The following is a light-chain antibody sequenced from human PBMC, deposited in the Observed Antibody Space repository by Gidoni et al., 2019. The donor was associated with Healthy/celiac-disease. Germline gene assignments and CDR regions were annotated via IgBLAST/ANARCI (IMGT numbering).Light chain of an antibody. CDR1: SLRSYY. CDR2: GKD. CDR3: NSRDSSGNHPV. V-gene: IGLV3-19*01. J-gene: IGLJ2*01. Sequence: SSELTQDPAVSVALGQTVRITCQGDSLRSYYASWYQHKTGQAPVLVIYGKDNRPSGIPDRFSCSSSGNTASLTITGAQAEDEADYYCNSRDSSGNHPVFGGGTKLTVL.